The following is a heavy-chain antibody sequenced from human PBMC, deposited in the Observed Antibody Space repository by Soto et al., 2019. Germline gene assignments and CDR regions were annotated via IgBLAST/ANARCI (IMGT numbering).Heavy chain of an antibody. CDR1: GGTFSSYT. CDR3: ARHQTINYYYYYMDV. CDR2: IIPILGIA. V-gene: IGHV1-69*02. J-gene: IGHJ6*03. Sequence: SVKVSCKASGGTFSSYTISWVRQAPGQGLEWMGRIIPILGIANYAQKFQGRVTITADKSTSTAYMKLSSLRSEDTAMYYCARHQTINYYYYYMDVWGKGTTVTVSS.